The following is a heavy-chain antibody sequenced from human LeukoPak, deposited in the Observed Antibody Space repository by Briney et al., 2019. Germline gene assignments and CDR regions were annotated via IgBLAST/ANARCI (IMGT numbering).Heavy chain of an antibody. CDR3: ARADFYYDFWSGYYPRNWFDP. CDR1: GGSISSYY. V-gene: IGHV4-4*07. J-gene: IGHJ5*02. CDR2: IYTSGST. D-gene: IGHD3-3*01. Sequence: SETLSLTCTVSGGSISSYYWSWIRQPAGKGLEWIGRIYTSGSTNYDPSLKSRVTMSVETSKNQFSLKLSSVTAADTAVYYCARADFYYDFWSGYYPRNWFDPWGQGTLVTVSS.